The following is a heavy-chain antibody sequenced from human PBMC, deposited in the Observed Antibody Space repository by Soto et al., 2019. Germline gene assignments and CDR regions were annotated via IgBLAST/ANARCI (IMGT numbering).Heavy chain of an antibody. D-gene: IGHD5-18*01. CDR1: EFTFRNYA. Sequence: QVHLVESGGGVVQPGRSLRLSCAASEFTFRNYAMHWVRQAPGKGLEWLAVISYDGSNKSYADSLKGRFTISRDNYKNTLYLQRNILRTEDTAVYHCVKERVSYNPFDYWGRGTQVTGSS. CDR2: ISYDGSNK. J-gene: IGHJ4*02. V-gene: IGHV3-30-3*01. CDR3: VKERVSYNPFDY.